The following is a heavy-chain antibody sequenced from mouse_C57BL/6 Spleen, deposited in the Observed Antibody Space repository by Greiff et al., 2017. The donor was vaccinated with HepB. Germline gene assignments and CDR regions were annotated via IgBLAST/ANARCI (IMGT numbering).Heavy chain of an antibody. CDR1: GYTFTSYW. CDR3: AREFEGFSWFAY. J-gene: IGHJ3*01. Sequence: QVHVKQPGAELVRPGSSVKLSCKASGYTFTSYWMDWVKQRPGQGLEWIGNIYPSDSETHYNQKFKDKATLTVDKSSSTAYMQLSSLTSEDSAVYYCAREFEGFSWFAYWGQGTLVTVSA. V-gene: IGHV1-61*01. CDR2: IYPSDSET.